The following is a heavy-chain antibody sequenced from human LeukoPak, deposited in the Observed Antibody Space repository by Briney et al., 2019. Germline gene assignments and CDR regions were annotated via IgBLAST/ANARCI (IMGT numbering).Heavy chain of an antibody. J-gene: IGHJ2*01. CDR3: AKEAPGHFDL. V-gene: IGHV3-23*01. Sequence: GGSLRLSCAASGFTFSSYAVGWVRQPPGKGLEWVSVIGVSGTSRYYADSVKDRFTISRDNSKSTLYLQMKRLRVEDTAVYYCAKEAPGHFDLWGRGTLVTVSS. CDR2: IGVSGTSR. CDR1: GFTFSSYA.